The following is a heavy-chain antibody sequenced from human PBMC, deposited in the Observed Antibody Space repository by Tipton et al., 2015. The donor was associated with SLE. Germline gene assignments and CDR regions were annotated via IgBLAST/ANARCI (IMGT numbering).Heavy chain of an antibody. V-gene: IGHV4-61*09. CDR1: GGSISSGSYY. Sequence: TLSLTCTVSGGSISSGSYYWSWIRQPAGKGLEWIGHIYTSGSTNYNPSLKSRVTISVDTSKNQFSLKLSSVTAADTAVYYCAVSPTYYYDSSGYYGGAFDIWGHGTMVTVSS. D-gene: IGHD3-22*01. J-gene: IGHJ3*02. CDR2: IYTSGST. CDR3: AVSPTYYYDSSGYYGGAFDI.